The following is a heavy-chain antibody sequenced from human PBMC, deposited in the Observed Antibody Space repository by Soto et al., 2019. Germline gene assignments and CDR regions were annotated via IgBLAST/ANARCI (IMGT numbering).Heavy chain of an antibody. D-gene: IGHD4-17*01. CDR3: VKNGDYCLEN. CDR1: GGSINNNKW. V-gene: IGHV4-4*02. Sequence: LSLTCAVSGGSINNNKWWSWVRQPPGKGLEWIGEIFYNGNTNYNASLQRRIAISVDKSKNQFSLELTSVTAADTAVYYCVKNGDYCLENWGQGTLVTVSS. J-gene: IGHJ1*01. CDR2: IFYNGNT.